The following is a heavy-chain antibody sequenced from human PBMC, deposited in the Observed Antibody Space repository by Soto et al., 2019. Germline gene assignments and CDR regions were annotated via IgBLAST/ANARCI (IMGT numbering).Heavy chain of an antibody. V-gene: IGHV3-23*01. CDR3: AKDLQVAGSLGALGNSAHFYGMDV. CDR2: IIGSGGYT. D-gene: IGHD6-19*01. Sequence: EVQLLESGGSLVQPGGSLRLSCEVSGFTFSRYGMNWVRQAPGEGLEWVSAIIGSGGYTYYADSVKGRFTISRDNSKNTLYLQMNSLRAEDTAVYYCAKDLQVAGSLGALGNSAHFYGMDVWGQGTTVSVSS. J-gene: IGHJ6*02. CDR1: GFTFSRYG.